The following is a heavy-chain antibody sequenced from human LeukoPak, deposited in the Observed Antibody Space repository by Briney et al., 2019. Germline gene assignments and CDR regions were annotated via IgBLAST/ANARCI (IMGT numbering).Heavy chain of an antibody. CDR2: IKQDGSEK. CDR3: ARSPYYDFWSGSYYYYMDV. D-gene: IGHD3-3*01. V-gene: IGHV3-7*01. CDR1: GFTFDDYG. Sequence: GGSLRLSCAASGFTFDDYGMSWVRQAPGKGLEWVANIKQDGSEKYYVDSVKGRFTISRDNAKNSLYLQMNSLRAEDTAVYYCARSPYYDFWSGSYYYYMDVWGKGTTVTVSS. J-gene: IGHJ6*03.